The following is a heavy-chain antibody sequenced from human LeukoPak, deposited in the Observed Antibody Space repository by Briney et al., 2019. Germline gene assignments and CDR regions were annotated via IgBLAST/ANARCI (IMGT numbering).Heavy chain of an antibody. J-gene: IGHJ4*02. D-gene: IGHD2-2*01. CDR3: RCTSHRDYFDY. CDR2: VNYSVIT. Sequence: SETLSLTCAVYSVSFNNHYWTWIRQPPGKGREWIGEVNYSVITTYSPSLKSRVVISVDTSRSQCSVKLTSATAADTAVYYCRCTSHRDYFDYWGQGTLVTVSS. CDR1: SVSFNNHY. V-gene: IGHV4-34*01.